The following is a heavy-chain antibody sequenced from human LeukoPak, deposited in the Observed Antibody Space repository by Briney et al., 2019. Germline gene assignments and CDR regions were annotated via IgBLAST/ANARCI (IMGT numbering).Heavy chain of an antibody. J-gene: IGHJ5*02. CDR1: GYTPTSYY. V-gene: IGHV1-46*01. CDR3: ARASRSLAGWFDP. Sequence: GSVNVSCKASGYTPTSYYMHWVRQAPGQGLEWMGIINPSGGSTSYAQKFQGRVTMTRDTSTSTVYMELSSLRSDDTAVYYCARASRSLAGWFDPWGQGTLVTVSS. CDR2: INPSGGST. D-gene: IGHD6-19*01.